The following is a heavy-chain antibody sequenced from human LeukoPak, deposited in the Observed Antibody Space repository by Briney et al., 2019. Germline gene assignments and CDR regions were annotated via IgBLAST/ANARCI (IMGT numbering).Heavy chain of an antibody. J-gene: IGHJ3*02. V-gene: IGHV3-64*01. CDR1: GFTFSSYA. CDR3: ARPREQWLGNDAFDM. CDR2: INSNGGST. D-gene: IGHD6-19*01. Sequence: GGSLRLSCAASGFTFSSYAMHWVRQAPGKGLEYVSAINSNGGSTYYANSVKGRFTISRDNSKNTLYLQMGSLRAEDTAVYYCARPREQWLGNDAFDMWGQGTMVTVSS.